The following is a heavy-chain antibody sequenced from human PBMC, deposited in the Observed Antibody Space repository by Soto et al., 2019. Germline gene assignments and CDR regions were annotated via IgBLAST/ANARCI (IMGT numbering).Heavy chain of an antibody. CDR1: GGSISSYY. CDR3: GKMLTGTSGHSDFDS. CDR2: IYTSGST. D-gene: IGHD5-18*01. V-gene: IGHV4-4*07. J-gene: IGHJ5*01. Sequence: SETLSLTCTVSGGSISSYYWSWIRQPAGKGLEWIGRIYTSGSTNYNPSLKSRVTMSVDTSKNQFSLKLSSVTAADTAVYFCGKMLTGTSGHSDFDSWGQGTLVTVSS.